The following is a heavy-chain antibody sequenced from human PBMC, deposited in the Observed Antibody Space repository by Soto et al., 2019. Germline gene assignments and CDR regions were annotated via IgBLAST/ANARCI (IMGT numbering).Heavy chain of an antibody. CDR3: ARGRGSSIFGVARHYFDY. D-gene: IGHD3-3*01. CDR1: GYTFTGYY. V-gene: IGHV1-3*04. Sequence: ASVKVSCKASGYTFTGYYMHWVRQAPGQGLEWMGWVNTDNGDTKYSQNFHGRVTVTRETSATTAYMELSSLRSADTAVYYCARGRGSSIFGVARHYFDYWGQGALVTVSS. J-gene: IGHJ4*02. CDR2: VNTDNGDT.